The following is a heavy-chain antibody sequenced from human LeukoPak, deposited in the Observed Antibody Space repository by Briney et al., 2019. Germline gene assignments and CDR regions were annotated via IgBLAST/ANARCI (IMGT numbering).Heavy chain of an antibody. V-gene: IGHV1-69*04. D-gene: IGHD3-3*01. CDR3: ARDYPDRGSLGY. J-gene: IGHJ4*02. CDR2: IIPILGIA. CDR1: GGTFSSYA. Sequence: ASVKVSCKASGGTFSSYAISWVRQAPGQGLEWMGRIIPILGIANYAQKFQGRVTITADKSTSTAYMELSSLRSEDTAVYYCARDYPDRGSLGYWDQGTLVTVSS.